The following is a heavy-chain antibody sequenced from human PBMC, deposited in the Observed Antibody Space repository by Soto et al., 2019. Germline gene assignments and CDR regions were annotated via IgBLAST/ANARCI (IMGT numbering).Heavy chain of an antibody. V-gene: IGHV4-31*03. CDR2: IYYSGST. D-gene: IGHD3-10*01. CDR1: GGSISSGGYY. Sequence: QVQLQESGPGLVKPSQTLSLTCTVSGGSISSGGYYWSWIRQHPGKGLEWIGYIYYSGSTYYNPSLKSRVTISVATSKNQFSLKLSSVTAADTAVYYCARPWGRSITMVRGVITPNWFDPWGQGTLVTVSS. CDR3: ARPWGRSITMVRGVITPNWFDP. J-gene: IGHJ5*02.